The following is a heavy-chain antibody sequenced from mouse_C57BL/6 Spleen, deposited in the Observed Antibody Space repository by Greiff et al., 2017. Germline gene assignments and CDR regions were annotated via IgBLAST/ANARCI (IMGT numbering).Heavy chain of an antibody. CDR2: ISGGGGNT. CDR3: ARHDYYGSSFDY. CDR1: GFTFSSYT. V-gene: IGHV5-9*01. J-gene: IGHJ2*01. D-gene: IGHD1-1*01. Sequence: EVKLVESGGGLVKPGGSLKLSCAASGFTFSSYTMSWVRQTPEKRLEWVATISGGGGNTYYTDSVKGRFTISRDTAKNTLYLQMSSLRSEDTALYYCARHDYYGSSFDYWGQGTTLTVSS.